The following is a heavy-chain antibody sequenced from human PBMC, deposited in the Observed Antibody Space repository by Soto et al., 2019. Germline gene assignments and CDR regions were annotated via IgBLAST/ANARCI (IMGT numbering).Heavy chain of an antibody. V-gene: IGHV1-2*06. J-gene: IGHJ4*02. CDR3: ASGIQAQLPDLVTIFGVPLPYYFDY. CDR1: GYTFTGYY. CDR2: INPNSGGT. Sequence: ASVKVSCKASGYTFTGYYMHWVRQAPGQGLEWMGRINPNSGGTNYAQKFQGRVTMTRDTSISTAYMELSRLRSDDTAVYYCASGIQAQLPDLVTIFGVPLPYYFDYWGQGTLVTAPQ. D-gene: IGHD3-3*01.